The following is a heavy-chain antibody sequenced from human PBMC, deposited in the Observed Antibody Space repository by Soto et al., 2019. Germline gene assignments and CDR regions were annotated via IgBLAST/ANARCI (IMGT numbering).Heavy chain of an antibody. CDR3: ARMWDYYDSSGYSYYYYYGMDV. J-gene: IGHJ6*02. CDR2: IFSNDEK. Sequence: SGPTLVNPTDPLTLTCTYSVFSLSNARMGVSWIRQPPGKALEWLAHIFSNDEKSYSTSLKTRLTISNDTSKSQVVLTMTHMDPVDTATYYCARMWDYYDSSGYSYYYYYGMDVWGQGTTVTVSS. CDR1: VFSLSNARMG. D-gene: IGHD3-22*01. V-gene: IGHV2-26*01.